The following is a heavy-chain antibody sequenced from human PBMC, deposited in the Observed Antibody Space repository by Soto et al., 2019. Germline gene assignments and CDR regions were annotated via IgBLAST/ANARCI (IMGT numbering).Heavy chain of an antibody. CDR2: IYYSGST. Sequence: PSETLSLTCTVSGGSISSGGYYWSWIRQHPGKGLEWIGYIYYSGSTYYNPSLKGRVTISVDTSKNQFSLKLSSVTAADTAVYYCARAPGYSYGYYYYGMDVWGQGTTVTVSS. V-gene: IGHV4-31*03. CDR3: ARAPGYSYGYYYYGMDV. D-gene: IGHD5-18*01. J-gene: IGHJ6*02. CDR1: GGSISSGGYY.